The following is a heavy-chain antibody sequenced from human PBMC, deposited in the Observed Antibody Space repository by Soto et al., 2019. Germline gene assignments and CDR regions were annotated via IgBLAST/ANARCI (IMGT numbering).Heavy chain of an antibody. CDR2: ITTTSSTM. CDR3: ARDSSGRQYYGMDV. V-gene: IGHV3-48*02. D-gene: IGHD3-22*01. J-gene: IGHJ6*02. CDR1: GFIFSDYS. Sequence: PGGSLRLSCTPSGFIFSDYSMNSVRQAPGKGLEWISYITTTSSTMYYADSVKGRFTISRDNAKNSLYLQMNSLRDEDTAVYYCARDSSGRQYYGMDVWGQGTTVTVSS.